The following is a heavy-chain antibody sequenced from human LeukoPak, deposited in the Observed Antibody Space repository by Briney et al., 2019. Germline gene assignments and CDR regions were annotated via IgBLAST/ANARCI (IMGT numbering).Heavy chain of an antibody. D-gene: IGHD1-7*01. CDR1: GFTFSGSA. J-gene: IGHJ3*02. CDR2: IRSKANTYAT. Sequence: PGGSQRLSCAASGFTFSGSAIHWVRQASGKGLEWVGRIRSKANTYATTYAASVKGRFTISRDDSKNTAYLQMNSLKTEDTAVYYCTSDRYNWNLAHAFDIWGQGTMVTVSS. V-gene: IGHV3-73*01. CDR3: TSDRYNWNLAHAFDI.